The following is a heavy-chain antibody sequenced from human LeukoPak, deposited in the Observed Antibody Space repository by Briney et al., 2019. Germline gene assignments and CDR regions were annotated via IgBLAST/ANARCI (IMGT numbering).Heavy chain of an antibody. J-gene: IGHJ6*03. Sequence: GGSLRLSCAASGFTFSSYAMSWVRQAPGKGLEWVSAISGSGGSTYYADSVKGRFTISRDNSKNTLYLQMNSLRAEDTAVYYCAKGDWNYYYYYMDVWGKGTTVTVSS. CDR2: ISGSGGST. CDR1: GFTFSSYA. CDR3: AKGDWNYYYYYMDV. D-gene: IGHD3/OR15-3a*01. V-gene: IGHV3-23*01.